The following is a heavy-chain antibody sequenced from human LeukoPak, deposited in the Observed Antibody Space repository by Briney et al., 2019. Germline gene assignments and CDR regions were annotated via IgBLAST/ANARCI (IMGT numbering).Heavy chain of an antibody. Sequence: GGSLRLSCAAYGFTFSNFWMNWVRQAPGKGLEWVANIKQDGSEQYYVDSVKGRFTISRDNAKNSLYLQMNSLRAEDTAVYYCARDPNPFSGYSNRWGQGTLVTVSS. CDR2: IKQDGSEQ. D-gene: IGHD2-15*01. CDR1: GFTFSNFW. CDR3: ARDPNPFSGYSNR. J-gene: IGHJ5*02. V-gene: IGHV3-7*01.